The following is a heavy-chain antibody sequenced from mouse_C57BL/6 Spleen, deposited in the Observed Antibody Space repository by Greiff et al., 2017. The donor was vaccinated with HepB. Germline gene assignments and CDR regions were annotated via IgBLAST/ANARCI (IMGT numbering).Heavy chain of an antibody. D-gene: IGHD2-9*01. CDR3: ASYYGYLYAMDY. CDR2: INPADSYT. Sequence: QVQLQQPGAELVKPGASVKLSCKASGYTFTSYWMQWVKQRPGQGLEWIGEINPADSYTNYNQKFKGKATLTVDTSSSTAYMQLSSLTSEDSAVYYCASYYGYLYAMDYWGQGTSVTVSS. J-gene: IGHJ4*01. V-gene: IGHV1-50*01. CDR1: GYTFTSYW.